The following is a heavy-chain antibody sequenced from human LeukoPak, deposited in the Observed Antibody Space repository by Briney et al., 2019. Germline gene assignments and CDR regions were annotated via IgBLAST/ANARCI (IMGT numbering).Heavy chain of an antibody. D-gene: IGHD3-3*01. CDR2: INPSGGST. Sequence: ASVKVSCKASGYTFTSYDINWVRQAPGQGLEWMGIINPSGGSTSYAQKFQGRVTMTRDTSTSTVYMELSSLRSEDTAVYYCAMSGYSRYYFDYWGQGTLVTVSS. CDR3: AMSGYSRYYFDY. V-gene: IGHV1-46*01. J-gene: IGHJ4*02. CDR1: GYTFTSYD.